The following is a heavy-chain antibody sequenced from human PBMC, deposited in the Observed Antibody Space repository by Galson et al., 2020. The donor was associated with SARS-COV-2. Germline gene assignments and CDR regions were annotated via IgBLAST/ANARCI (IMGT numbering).Heavy chain of an antibody. D-gene: IGHD3-10*01. V-gene: IGHV3-7*01. Sequence: GGSLRLSCAASGFTLSSYWMSWVRQAPGKGLEWVANIKQVGRGIYYVESVKGRFPISRNNAKNSLYLQMNSLRAEDTAVYDCEREFSNGDYYGSGSYYRYYYGMDVWGQGTTVTVSS. J-gene: IGHJ6*02. CDR1: GFTLSSYW. CDR2: IKQVGRGI. CDR3: EREFSNGDYYGSGSYYRYYYGMDV.